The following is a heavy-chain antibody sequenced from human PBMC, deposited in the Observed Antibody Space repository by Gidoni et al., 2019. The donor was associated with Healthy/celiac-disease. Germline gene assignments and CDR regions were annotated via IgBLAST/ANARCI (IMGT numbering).Heavy chain of an antibody. CDR3: ARGRYRGAFDI. D-gene: IGHD1-1*01. CDR2: INPNGGGT. J-gene: IGHJ3*02. Sequence: QVQPAQSGAEVQKPGASVQVSCKASGYTFTGYYMHWGRQAPGQGFEWMGWINPNGGGTNYAQKFQGRVTMTRDTSISTAYMELSRLRSDDTAVYYCARGRYRGAFDIWGQGTMVTVSS. CDR1: GYTFTGYY. V-gene: IGHV1-2*02.